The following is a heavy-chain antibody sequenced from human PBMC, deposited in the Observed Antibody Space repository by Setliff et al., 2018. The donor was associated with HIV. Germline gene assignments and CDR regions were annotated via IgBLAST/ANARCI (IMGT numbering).Heavy chain of an antibody. J-gene: IGHJ4*02. CDR2: IYENAYA. D-gene: IGHD3-10*01. CDR1: GGSMNNYY. Sequence: SETLSLTCTVSGGSMNNYYWNWIRQTPGKGLEWIGYIYENAYAHYTVSLRSRVTVLMDTSKNQFSLTLRSVTAADRAVYYCARAQMHRGVVSWSLYYFDYWGQGALVTVSS. CDR3: ARAQMHRGVVSWSLYYFDY. V-gene: IGHV4-59*01.